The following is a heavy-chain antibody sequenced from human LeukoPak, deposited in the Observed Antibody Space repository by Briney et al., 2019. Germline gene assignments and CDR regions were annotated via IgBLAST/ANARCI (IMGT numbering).Heavy chain of an antibody. D-gene: IGHD2-2*01. V-gene: IGHV1-69*13. CDR3: ARVGLYQLLLWDHWFDP. CDR2: IIPIFGTA. CDR1: GGTFSSYA. J-gene: IGHJ5*02. Sequence: SVKLSCKASGGTFSSYAISWVRQAPGQGLEWMGGIIPIFGTANYAQKFQGRVTITVDESTSTAYMELSSLRSEDTAVYYCARVGLYQLLLWDHWFDPWGQGTLVTVSS.